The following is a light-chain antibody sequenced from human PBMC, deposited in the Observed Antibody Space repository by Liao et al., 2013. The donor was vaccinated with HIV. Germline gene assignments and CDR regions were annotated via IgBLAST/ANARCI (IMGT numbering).Light chain of an antibody. CDR3: QAWDSSTVV. V-gene: IGLV3-21*01. CDR1: NIGAKS. Sequence: SYELTQAPSLSVAPGETARITCGGDNIGAKSVHWYQQKPGQAPLVVIFYDSDRPSGIPERFSGSNSGNTATLTISGTQAMDEADYYCQAWDSSTVVFGGGTKLTVL. CDR2: YDS. J-gene: IGLJ2*01.